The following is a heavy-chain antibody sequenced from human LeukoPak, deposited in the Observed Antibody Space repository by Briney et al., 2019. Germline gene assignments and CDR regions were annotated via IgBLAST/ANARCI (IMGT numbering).Heavy chain of an antibody. Sequence: ASVKVSCKASGYTFSRYGISWVRQAPGQGLEWMGWINTYNGNTNYAQKLQGRVTMTTDTSTSTAYMELRSLRSDDTAVYYCARSRGGWELLRIDYWGQGTLVTVSS. D-gene: IGHD1-26*01. CDR1: GYTFSRYG. CDR3: ARSRGGWELLRIDY. J-gene: IGHJ4*02. CDR2: INTYNGNT. V-gene: IGHV1-18*01.